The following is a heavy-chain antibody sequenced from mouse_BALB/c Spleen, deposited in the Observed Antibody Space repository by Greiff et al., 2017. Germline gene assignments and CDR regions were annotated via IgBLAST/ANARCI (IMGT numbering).Heavy chain of an antibody. Sequence: QVQLKQSGAELVKPGASVKLSCKASGYTFTSYYMYWVKQRPGQGLEWIGEINPSNGGTNFNEKFKSKATLTVDKSSSTAYMQLSSLTSEDSAVYYCTRPGMITTNFDYWGQGTTLTVSS. D-gene: IGHD2-4*01. CDR3: TRPGMITTNFDY. V-gene: IGHV1S81*02. J-gene: IGHJ2*01. CDR1: GYTFTSYY. CDR2: INPSNGGT.